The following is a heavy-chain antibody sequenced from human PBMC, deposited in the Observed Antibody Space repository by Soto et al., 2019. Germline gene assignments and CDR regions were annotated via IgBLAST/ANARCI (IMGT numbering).Heavy chain of an antibody. Sequence: PGGSLRLSCAASGFTFSDYYMSWIRQAPGKGLEWVSYISSSGSTIYYADSVKGRFTISRDNAKNSLYLQMNSLRAEDTAVYYCARGTRGYCSGGSCYSPLYYFDYWGQGTLVTVSS. CDR1: GFTFSDYY. D-gene: IGHD2-15*01. J-gene: IGHJ4*02. CDR3: ARGTRGYCSGGSCYSPLYYFDY. V-gene: IGHV3-11*01. CDR2: ISSSGSTI.